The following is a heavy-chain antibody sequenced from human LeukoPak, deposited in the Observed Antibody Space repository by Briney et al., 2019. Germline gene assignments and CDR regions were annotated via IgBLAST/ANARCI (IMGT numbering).Heavy chain of an antibody. Sequence: SGGSLRLSCAASGFTFSDYYMSWLRQAPGQGLEWVSYISSSGSTIYYADSVKGRFTISRDNAKNSLYLQMNSLRAEDTAVYYCARDATPTYYYDSSGYYYFDYWGQGTLVTVSS. V-gene: IGHV3-11*01. CDR3: ARDATPTYYYDSSGYYYFDY. J-gene: IGHJ4*02. CDR2: ISSSGSTI. D-gene: IGHD3-22*01. CDR1: GFTFSDYY.